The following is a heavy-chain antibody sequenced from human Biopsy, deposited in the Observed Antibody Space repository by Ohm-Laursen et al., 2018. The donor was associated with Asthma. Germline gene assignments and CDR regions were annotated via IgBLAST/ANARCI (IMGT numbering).Heavy chain of an antibody. D-gene: IGHD3-10*01. J-gene: IGHJ6*02. V-gene: IGHV1-18*01. CDR3: ARAADYSHYYGIDV. Sequence: SVKVSCKTSGYTFNSAGITWVRQAPGQGLEWMGWISVYNGNTKVAQKLQDRVTMITDTSMSTAYMELRSLRSDDTAVYFCARAADYSHYYGIDVWGQGTTVTVS. CDR1: GYTFNSAG. CDR2: ISVYNGNT.